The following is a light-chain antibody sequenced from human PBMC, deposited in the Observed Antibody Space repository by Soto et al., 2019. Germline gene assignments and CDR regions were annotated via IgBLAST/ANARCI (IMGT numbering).Light chain of an antibody. CDR1: QGISSY. CDR2: GAS. V-gene: IGKV1-9*01. J-gene: IGKJ5*01. Sequence: IQLTQSPSSLSASVGDRVTITCRASQGISSYLGWYQQKPGKAPKLLIYGASTLQSGVPSRFSGSGSGTDFTLTISSLEPEDFAVYYCQQRRNWPTPFTFGQGTRLEI. CDR3: QQRRNWPTPFT.